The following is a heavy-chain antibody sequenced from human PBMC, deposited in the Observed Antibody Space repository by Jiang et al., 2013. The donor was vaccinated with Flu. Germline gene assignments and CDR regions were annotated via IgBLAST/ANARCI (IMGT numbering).Heavy chain of an antibody. D-gene: IGHD6-13*01. CDR1: GFTFDDYA. J-gene: IGHJ4*02. CDR3: AREFSSWYTFFDY. Sequence: VQLVESGGGLVQPGRSLRLSCAASGFTFDDYAMHWVRQAPGKGLEWVSGISWNSGSIGYADSVKGRFTISRDNAKNSLYLQMNSLRAEDTALYYCAREFSSWYTFFDYWGQGTLVTVSS. CDR2: ISWNSGSI. V-gene: IGHV3-9*01.